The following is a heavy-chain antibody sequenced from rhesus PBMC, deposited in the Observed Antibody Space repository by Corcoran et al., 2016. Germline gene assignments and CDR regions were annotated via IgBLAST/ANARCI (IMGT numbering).Heavy chain of an antibody. V-gene: IGHV4S9*01. CDR2: IYVNSPST. CDR1: GGSISDYYY. D-gene: IGHD3-34*01. CDR3: ARESTGVIVIDY. J-gene: IGHJ4*01. Sequence: QVQLQESGPGLVKPSETLSLTCAVSGGSISDYYYWNWIRQPPGKGLDWIGNIYVNSPSTYSNPSLKSRVTISKDTSKNQFFLKLSSVTAADTAVYYCARESTGVIVIDYWGQGVLVTVSS.